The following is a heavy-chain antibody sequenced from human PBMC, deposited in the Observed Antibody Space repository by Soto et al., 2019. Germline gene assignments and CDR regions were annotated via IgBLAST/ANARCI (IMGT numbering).Heavy chain of an antibody. Sequence: LSLTCAVYGGSFSGYYWSWIRQPPGKGLEWIGEINHSGSTNYNPSLKSRVTISVDTSKNQFSLKLSSVTAADTAVYYCARAGARDLDYWGQGTLVTVSS. CDR1: GGSFSGYY. CDR3: ARAGARDLDY. D-gene: IGHD6-6*01. CDR2: INHSGST. V-gene: IGHV4-34*01. J-gene: IGHJ4*02.